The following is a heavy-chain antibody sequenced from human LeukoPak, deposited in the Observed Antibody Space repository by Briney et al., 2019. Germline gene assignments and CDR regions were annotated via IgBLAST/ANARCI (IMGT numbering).Heavy chain of an antibody. CDR1: GFTFSNSG. CDR3: ARDDWEYSSGYSPMDY. D-gene: IGHD3-22*01. J-gene: IGHJ4*02. CDR2: ISYDGSNK. V-gene: IGHV3-30*03. Sequence: GGSLRLSCAASGFTFSNSGMHWVRQAPGKGLQWVALISYDGSNKYYGDSVKGRFTISRDNSKNTLYLQMSSLRAEDTAVYYCARDDWEYSSGYSPMDYWGQGTLVTVSS.